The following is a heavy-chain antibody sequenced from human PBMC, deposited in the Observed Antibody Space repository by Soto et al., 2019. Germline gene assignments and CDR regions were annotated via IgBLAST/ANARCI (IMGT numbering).Heavy chain of an antibody. CDR2: ISHDGSRK. D-gene: IGHD2-15*01. CDR1: GFTFSSYG. CDR3: AKDCSRGPSVFRGFDL. Sequence: QVQLVESGGSVVQPGTSLRLSCAASGFTFSSYGIHWVRQAPGKGLEWVALISHDGSRKEYAESQKGRFTISRDNSKNTVHLQMNSLRFEDTAVYFCAKDCSRGPSVFRGFDLWGQGTVVTVSS. V-gene: IGHV3-30*18. J-gene: IGHJ3*01.